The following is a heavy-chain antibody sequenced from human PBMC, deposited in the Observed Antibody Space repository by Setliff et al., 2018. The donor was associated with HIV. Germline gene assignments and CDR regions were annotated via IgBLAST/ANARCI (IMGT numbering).Heavy chain of an antibody. CDR1: GYSFTAYG. CDR2: INIDSGHT. Sequence: ASVKVSCKASGYSFTAYGISWVRQAPGQGFEWMGWINIDSGHTNFAQKFQDRVTVTTDTSTNTTYMELRGLRSDDTATYYCARDHMSVGAWVGATSRGLFQHWGQGTLVTVSS. V-gene: IGHV1-18*01. CDR3: ARDHMSVGAWVGATSRGLFQH. J-gene: IGHJ1*01. D-gene: IGHD1-26*01.